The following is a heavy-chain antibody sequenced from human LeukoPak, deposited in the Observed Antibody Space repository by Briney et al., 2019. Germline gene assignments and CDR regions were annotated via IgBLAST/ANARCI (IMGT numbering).Heavy chain of an antibody. J-gene: IGHJ3*02. Sequence: PGGSLRLSCAASGFTFSSYAMSWVRQAPGKGLEWVSAISGSGGSTYYADSVKGWFTISRDNSKNTLYLQMNSLRAEDTAVYYCAKWNSGYDAFDIWGQGTMVTVSS. CDR1: GFTFSSYA. CDR3: AKWNSGYDAFDI. V-gene: IGHV3-23*01. D-gene: IGHD5-12*01. CDR2: ISGSGGST.